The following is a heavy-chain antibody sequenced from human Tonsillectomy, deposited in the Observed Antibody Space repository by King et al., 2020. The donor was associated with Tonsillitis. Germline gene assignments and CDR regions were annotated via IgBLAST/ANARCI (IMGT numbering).Heavy chain of an antibody. CDR3: ARIVVGASAESAFDV. Sequence: VQLQQWGAGLLKPSETLSLTCAVYGGSFSGYYWRGIRQPPGTGLEWMGEINHIGSHNYNPSLKSRATISVDTSRNQFSLRLRFVTAADTAVYYCARIVVGASAESAFDVWGQGTMVTVSS. J-gene: IGHJ3*01. V-gene: IGHV4-34*01. CDR2: INHIGSH. D-gene: IGHD1-26*01. CDR1: GGSFSGYY.